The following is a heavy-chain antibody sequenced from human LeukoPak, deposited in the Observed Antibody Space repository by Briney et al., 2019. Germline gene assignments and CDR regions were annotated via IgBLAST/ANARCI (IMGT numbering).Heavy chain of an antibody. V-gene: IGHV1-18*01. J-gene: IGHJ3*02. CDR2: ISAYNGNT. CDR3: ARDVGNQYDCGGDCYSDAFDI. D-gene: IGHD2-21*02. CDR1: GYTFTSYG. Sequence: ASVKVSCKASGYTFTSYGISWVQQAPGQGLEWMGWISAYNGNTNYAQKLQGRVTMTTDTSTSTAYMELRSLRSDDTAVYYCARDVGNQYDCGGDCYSDAFDIWGQGTMVTVSS.